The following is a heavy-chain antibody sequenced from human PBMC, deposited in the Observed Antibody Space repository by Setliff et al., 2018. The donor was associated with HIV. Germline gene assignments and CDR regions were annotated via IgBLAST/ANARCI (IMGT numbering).Heavy chain of an antibody. CDR3: TRDFSRAVAVFEK. D-gene: IGHD6-19*01. Sequence: GSLRLSCEASGFTLSQYDMNWVRQAPGKGLEWLSYISNTAGTIYYADSVKGRFTISRDTAKNSMYLQMNNLRVEDTAVYYCTRDFSRAVAVFEKWGPGTQVTVSS. CDR1: GFTLSQYD. V-gene: IGHV3-48*01. J-gene: IGHJ4*02. CDR2: ISNTAGTI.